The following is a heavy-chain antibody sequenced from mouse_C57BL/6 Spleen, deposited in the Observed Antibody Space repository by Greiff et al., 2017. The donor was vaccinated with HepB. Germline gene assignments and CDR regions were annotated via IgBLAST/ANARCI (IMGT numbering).Heavy chain of an antibody. V-gene: IGHV1-52*01. Sequence: QVQLQQPGAELVRPGSSVKLSCKASGYTFTSYWMHWVKQRPIQGLEWIGNIDPSDSETHYNQKFKDKATLTVDKSSSTAYMQLSSLTSEDSAVYDCARGGQLRLPFAYWGQGTLVTVSA. J-gene: IGHJ3*01. CDR3: ARGGQLRLPFAY. D-gene: IGHD3-2*02. CDR1: GYTFTSYW. CDR2: IDPSDSET.